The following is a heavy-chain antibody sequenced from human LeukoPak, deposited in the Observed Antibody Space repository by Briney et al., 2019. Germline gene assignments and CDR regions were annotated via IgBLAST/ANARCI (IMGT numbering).Heavy chain of an antibody. CDR2: IHINGGT. D-gene: IGHD6-19*01. V-gene: IGHV4-61*09. J-gene: IGHJ5*02. Sequence: TLSLTCTVSGDSITSGSYYWSWIRQPAGKGPGWIEHIHINGGTKYNPSLESRVTISLKTSDNQFSLELNSVTATDTAVYCCARSIAVTGKRWLDPWGQGTLVTVSS. CDR3: ARSIAVTGKRWLDP. CDR1: GDSITSGSYY.